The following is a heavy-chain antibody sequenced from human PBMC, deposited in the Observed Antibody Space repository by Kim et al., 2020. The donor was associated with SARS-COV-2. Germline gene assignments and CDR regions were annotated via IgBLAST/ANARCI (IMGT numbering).Heavy chain of an antibody. CDR3: ARVGFLESGPRPRILWFGELLQKPNDAFDI. CDR1: GFTFSSYW. CDR2: INSDGSST. V-gene: IGHV3-74*01. Sequence: GGSLRLSCAASGFTFSSYWMHWVRQAPGKGLVWVSRINSDGSSTSYADSVKGRFTISRDNAKNTLYLQMNSLRAEDTAVYYCARVGFLESGPRPRILWFGELLQKPNDAFDIWGQGTMVTVSS. J-gene: IGHJ3*02. D-gene: IGHD3-10*01.